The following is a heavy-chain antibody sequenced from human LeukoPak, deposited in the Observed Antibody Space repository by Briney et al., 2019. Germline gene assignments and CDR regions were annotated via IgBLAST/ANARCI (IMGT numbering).Heavy chain of an antibody. V-gene: IGHV4-30-2*01. CDR3: TRAGYCSSTSCLDAFDI. CDR2: IYHSGST. Sequence: SETLSLTCAVSGGSISSGGYSWSWIRQPPGKGLEWIGYIYHSGSTYYNPSLKSRVTISVDRSKNQFSLKLSSVTAADTAVYYCTRAGYCSSTSCLDAFDIWGQGTMVTVSS. J-gene: IGHJ3*02. D-gene: IGHD2-2*01. CDR1: GGSISSGGYS.